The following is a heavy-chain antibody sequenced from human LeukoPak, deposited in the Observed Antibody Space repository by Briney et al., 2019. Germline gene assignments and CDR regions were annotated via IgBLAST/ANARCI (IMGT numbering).Heavy chain of an antibody. V-gene: IGHV3-7*04. CDR3: ARVSILIVPYYAFDI. D-gene: IGHD2/OR15-2a*01. J-gene: IGHJ3*02. Sequence: PGGSLRLSCAASGFTFSRYWMSWVRQAPGKGLEWVANIKKDGSEKYYVDSVKGRFTISRDNDKNSLYLQMNSLRAEDTAVYYCARVSILIVPYYAFDIWGQGTMVTVSS. CDR2: IKKDGSEK. CDR1: GFTFSRYW.